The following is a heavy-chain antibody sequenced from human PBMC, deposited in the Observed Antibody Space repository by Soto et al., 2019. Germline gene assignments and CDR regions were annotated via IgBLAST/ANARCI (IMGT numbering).Heavy chain of an antibody. Sequence: GGSLRLSCAASGFTVSTNYMSWFRQAPGKGLEWVSVIYGGGSTYYADSVKGRFSISRDNAKNSLHLQMNSQRTEDTAVYYCTQLRWEPLRYGMDVWGQGTTVTVSS. D-gene: IGHD2-2*01. CDR2: IYGGGST. J-gene: IGHJ6*02. CDR3: TQLRWEPLRYGMDV. CDR1: GFTVSTNY. V-gene: IGHV3-53*01.